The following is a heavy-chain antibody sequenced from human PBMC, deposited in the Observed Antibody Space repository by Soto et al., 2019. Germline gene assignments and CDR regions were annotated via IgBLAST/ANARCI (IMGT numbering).Heavy chain of an antibody. V-gene: IGHV4-59*08. CDR2: MYLGGSF. D-gene: IGHD3-10*01. CDR1: GASVSTGY. CDR3: ARHADRGAEAYYYYYGMDV. Sequence: SETLSLTCTVSGASVSTGYWSWIRQPPGRGLEWLGFMYLGGSFNYNPSLSSRVTISVDTSKNQFSLKLSSVTAADTAVYYCARHADRGAEAYYYYYGMDVWGQGTTVTVSS. J-gene: IGHJ6*02.